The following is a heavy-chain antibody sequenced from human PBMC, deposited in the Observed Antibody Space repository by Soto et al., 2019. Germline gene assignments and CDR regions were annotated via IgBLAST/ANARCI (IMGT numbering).Heavy chain of an antibody. J-gene: IGHJ4*02. CDR2: INHSGST. V-gene: IGHV4-34*01. CDR3: ARGYIRVRHRPGGYSSGCPLDY. Sequence: SETLSLTCAVYGGSFSGYYWSWIRQPPGKGLEWIGDINHSGSTNYNPSLKSRVTISVETSKNQSSLKLSSVTAADTAVYYCARGYIRVRHRPGGYSSGCPLDYWGQGTLVTVSS. D-gene: IGHD6-19*01. CDR1: GGSFSGYY.